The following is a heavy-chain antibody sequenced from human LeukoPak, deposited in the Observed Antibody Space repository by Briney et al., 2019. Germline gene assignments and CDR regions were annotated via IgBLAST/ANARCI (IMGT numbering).Heavy chain of an antibody. D-gene: IGHD2-2*01. CDR1: GFTFSSYS. CDR2: IRYDGSNK. CDR3: AKEGYCSSTSCDYFDY. Sequence: SGGSLRLSCAASGFTFSSYSMHWVRQAPGKGLEWVAFIRYDGSNKYYADSVKGRFTISRDNSKNTLYLQMNSLRAEDTAVYYCAKEGYCSSTSCDYFDYWGQGTLVTVSS. V-gene: IGHV3-30*02. J-gene: IGHJ4*02.